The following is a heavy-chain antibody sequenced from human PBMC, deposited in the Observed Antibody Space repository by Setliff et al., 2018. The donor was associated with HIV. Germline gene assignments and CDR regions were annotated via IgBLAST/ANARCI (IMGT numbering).Heavy chain of an antibody. CDR2: IYSSGST. D-gene: IGHD6-6*01. CDR3: ARHVGYSSSSLDY. V-gene: IGHV4-59*08. Sequence: SETLSLTCTVSGGSISSYYWSWIRQPPGKGLEWIGHIYSSGSTNYNPSLKSRVTISVDTSKNQFSLKLSSVTAANTAVYYCARHVGYSSSSLDYWGQGTLVTVSS. CDR1: GGSISSYY. J-gene: IGHJ4*02.